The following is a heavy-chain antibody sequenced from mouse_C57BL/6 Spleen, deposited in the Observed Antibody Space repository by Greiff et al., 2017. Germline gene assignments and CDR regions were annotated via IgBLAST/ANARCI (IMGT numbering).Heavy chain of an antibody. CDR3: ARSRGYDYDRYYAMDY. J-gene: IGHJ4*01. V-gene: IGHV1-72*01. D-gene: IGHD2-4*01. CDR1: GYTFTSYW. CDR2: IDPNSGGT. Sequence: QVQLKQPGAELVKPGASVKLSCKASGYTFTSYWMHWVKQRPGRGLEWIGRIDPNSGGTKYNEKFKSKATLTVDKPSSAAYMQLSSLTSEDSAVYYCARSRGYDYDRYYAMDYWGQGTSVTVSS.